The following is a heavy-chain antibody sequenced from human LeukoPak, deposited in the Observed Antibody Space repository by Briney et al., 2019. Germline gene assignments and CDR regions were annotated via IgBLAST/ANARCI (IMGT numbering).Heavy chain of an antibody. V-gene: IGHV3-21*01. Sequence: GGSLRLSCAASGFTFSSYSMNWVRQAPGKGLEWVSSISSSSSYIYYADSVKGRFTISRDNAKNSLYLQMNSLRAEDTAVYYCAREVPYDYGDPREFDYWGQGTLVTVSS. J-gene: IGHJ4*02. CDR1: GFTFSSYS. D-gene: IGHD4-17*01. CDR3: AREVPYDYGDPREFDY. CDR2: ISSSSSYI.